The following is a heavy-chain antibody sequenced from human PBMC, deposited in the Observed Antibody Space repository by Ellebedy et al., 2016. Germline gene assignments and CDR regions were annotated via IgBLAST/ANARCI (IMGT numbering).Heavy chain of an antibody. D-gene: IGHD3-10*01. CDR1: GFTFSSYS. V-gene: IGHV3-21*01. CDR3: ARYYGSGSYFFDY. J-gene: IGHJ4*02. Sequence: GESLKISCAASGFTFSSYSMNWVRQAPGKGLEWVSSISSSSSYIYYADSVKGRFTISRDNAKNSLYLQMNSLRAEDTAVYYCARYYGSGSYFFDYWGQGTLVTVSS. CDR2: ISSSSSYI.